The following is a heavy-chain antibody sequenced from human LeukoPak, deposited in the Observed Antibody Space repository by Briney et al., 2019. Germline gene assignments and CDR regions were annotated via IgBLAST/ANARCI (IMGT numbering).Heavy chain of an antibody. CDR1: GYSFTSYW. CDR3: ARPGYSSGWYGYYFDY. Sequence: ESLKISCKGSGYSFTSYWIGWERQMPGKGLECMGIIYPGDSDTRYSPSLQGQVTISADKSISTANLQWSSLKASDTGMYYCARPGYSSGWYGYYFDYWGQGTLVTVSS. V-gene: IGHV5-51*01. D-gene: IGHD6-19*01. J-gene: IGHJ4*02. CDR2: IYPGDSDT.